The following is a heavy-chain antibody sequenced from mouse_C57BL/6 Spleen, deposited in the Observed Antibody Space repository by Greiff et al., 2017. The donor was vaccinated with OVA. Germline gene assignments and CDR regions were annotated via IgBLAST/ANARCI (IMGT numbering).Heavy chain of an antibody. CDR1: GFSLTSYG. CDR2: IWSDGST. CDR3: ARHHEGYYAMDY. D-gene: IGHD1-2*01. V-gene: IGHV2-6-1*01. J-gene: IGHJ4*01. Sequence: QVQLQQSGPGLVAPSQSLSITCTVSGFSLTSYGVHWVRQPPGKGLEWLVVIWSDGSTTYNSALKSRLSISKDNSKSQVFLKMNSLQTDDTAMYYCARHHEGYYAMDYWGQGTSVTVSS.